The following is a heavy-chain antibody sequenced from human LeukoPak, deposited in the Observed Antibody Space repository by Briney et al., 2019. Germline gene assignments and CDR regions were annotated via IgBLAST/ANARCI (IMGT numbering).Heavy chain of an antibody. CDR1: GGSISSNY. Sequence: SETLSLTCSVSGGSISSNYWSWIRQPPGKGLEWIGYISNRGSTNYNPSLESRVTISVDTSKNQFSLKLRSVTAAATAVYYCAIVKRVAVAEYYYYYGLDVWGQGTTVTVSS. CDR3: AIVKRVAVAEYYYYYGLDV. CDR2: ISNRGST. V-gene: IGHV4-59*01. D-gene: IGHD6-19*01. J-gene: IGHJ6*02.